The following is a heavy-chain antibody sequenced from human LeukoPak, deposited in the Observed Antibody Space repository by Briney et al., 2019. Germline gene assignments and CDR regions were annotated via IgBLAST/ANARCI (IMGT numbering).Heavy chain of an antibody. D-gene: IGHD3-10*01. CDR3: ARLGLPGELLDY. CDR1: GGSITIYY. V-gene: IGHV4-59*08. Sequence: PSETLSLTCTVSGGSITIYYWSWIRQPPGKGLEWIGFAYYSGSTDYNPSLKSRVTISVDTSKNQFSLKLSSVTAADTAVYYCARLGLPGELLDYWGQGTLVTVSS. J-gene: IGHJ4*02. CDR2: AYYSGST.